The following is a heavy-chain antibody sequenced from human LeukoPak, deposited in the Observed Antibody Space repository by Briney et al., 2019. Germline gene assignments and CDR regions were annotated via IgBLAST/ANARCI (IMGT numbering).Heavy chain of an antibody. CDR2: ISSSTSYI. V-gene: IGHV3-21*01. CDR1: GFTFSSYG. CDR3: AKRPYYYDSSGWELSYFDY. Sequence: GGSLRLSCAASGFTFSSYGMNWVRQAPGKGLEWVSSISSSTSYIYYADSVKGRFTISRDNAKNSLFLQMNSLRAEDTAVYYCAKRPYYYDSSGWELSYFDYWGRGTLVTVSS. J-gene: IGHJ4*02. D-gene: IGHD3-22*01.